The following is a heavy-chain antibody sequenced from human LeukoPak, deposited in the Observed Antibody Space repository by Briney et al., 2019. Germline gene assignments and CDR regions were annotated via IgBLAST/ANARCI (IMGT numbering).Heavy chain of an antibody. D-gene: IGHD5-12*01. CDR3: ARGEGSHYDYVY. CDR2: IYSGGTT. CDR1: GFTFSSYD. J-gene: IGHJ4*02. V-gene: IGHV3-NL1*01. Sequence: GGSLRLSCAASGFTFSSYDIHWVRQASGKGLEWVSVIYSGGTTYYADSVKGRFTISRDNSKNTLYLHMNSLRAEDTAVYYCARGEGSHYDYVYWGQGTLVSVSS.